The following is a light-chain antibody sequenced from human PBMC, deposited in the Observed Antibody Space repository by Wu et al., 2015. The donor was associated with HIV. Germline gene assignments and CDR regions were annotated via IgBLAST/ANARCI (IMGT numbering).Light chain of an antibody. J-gene: IGKJ2*01. CDR2: GAS. CDR3: QQYGSSPYT. CDR1: QSVSSSY. V-gene: IGKV3-20*01. Sequence: EIVLTQSPATLSLSPGQRATLSCRASQSVSSSYVAWYQQKPGQAPRFFIYGASSRAAGIPDRFRGSGSGTDFTLTISRLEPEDSAVYYCQQYGSSPYTFGQGTKLEIK.